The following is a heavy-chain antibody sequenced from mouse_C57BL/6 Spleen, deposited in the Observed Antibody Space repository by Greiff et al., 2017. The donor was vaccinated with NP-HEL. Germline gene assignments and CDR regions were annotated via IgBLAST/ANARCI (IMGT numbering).Heavy chain of an antibody. D-gene: IGHD1-1*01. CDR2: IYPGDGDT. V-gene: IGHV1-82*01. J-gene: IGHJ2*01. CDR3: ARWDYYGSSYPSFDY. CDR1: GYAFSSSW. Sequence: QVQLKQSGPELVKPGASVKISCKASGYAFSSSWMNWVKQRPGKGLEWIGRIYPGDGDTNYNGKFKGKATLTADKSSSTAYMQLSSLTSEDSAVYFCARWDYYGSSYPSFDYWGQGTTLTVSS.